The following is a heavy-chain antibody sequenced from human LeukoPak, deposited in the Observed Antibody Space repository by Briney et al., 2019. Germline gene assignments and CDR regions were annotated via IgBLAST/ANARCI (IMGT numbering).Heavy chain of an antibody. Sequence: ASVKVSCKVSGYTLTELSMHWVRQAPGKGLEWMGGFDPEDGETIYAQKFQGRVAMTEDTSTDTAYMELSSLRSEDTAVYYCATGRGYCSSTSCYRKDYYYYGVDVWGQGTTVTVSS. CDR3: ATGRGYCSSTSCYRKDYYYYGVDV. CDR1: GYTLTELS. V-gene: IGHV1-24*01. CDR2: FDPEDGET. D-gene: IGHD2-2*02. J-gene: IGHJ6*02.